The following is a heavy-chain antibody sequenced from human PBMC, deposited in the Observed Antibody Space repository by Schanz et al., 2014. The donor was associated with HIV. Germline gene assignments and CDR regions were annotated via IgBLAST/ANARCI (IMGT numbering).Heavy chain of an antibody. D-gene: IGHD5-18*01. Sequence: QLLASGGGLVQPGGLLRLSCAASGFTFSGFAMSWVRQTPGKGLEWVSTISGSDGDTYYADSVKGRFTISRDNSRNTLYLHMNSLRADDTAIYYCVKAYSSGFSGAGSWGQGALVTVSS. CDR3: VKAYSSGFSGAGS. CDR1: GFTFSGFA. CDR2: ISGSDGDT. J-gene: IGHJ5*02. V-gene: IGHV3-23*01.